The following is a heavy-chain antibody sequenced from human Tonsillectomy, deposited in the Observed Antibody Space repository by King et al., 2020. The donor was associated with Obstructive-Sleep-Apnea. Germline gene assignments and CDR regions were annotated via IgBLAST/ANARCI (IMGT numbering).Heavy chain of an antibody. J-gene: IGHJ4*02. CDR2: MNTNIGIT. D-gene: IGHD2/OR15-2a*01. Sequence: VQLVESGAEVKKPGASVLVSCKASGYTFSTYDIHWLRQATGPGLEWVGWMNTNIGITGYAQRFQGRVTMTRNSSISTAYLELSSLTSEDTALYYCARGRRIFDYWGQGTLVTASS. V-gene: IGHV1-8*01. CDR3: ARGRRIFDY. CDR1: GYTFSTYD.